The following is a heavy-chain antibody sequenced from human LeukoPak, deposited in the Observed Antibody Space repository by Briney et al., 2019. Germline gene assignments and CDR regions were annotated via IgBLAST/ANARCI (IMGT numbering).Heavy chain of an antibody. CDR2: ISYIGST. V-gene: IGHV4-59*11. CDR1: DDSFSSHY. CDR3: ARDLVTVTKGFDI. Sequence: SETLSLTCAVSDDSFSSHYWTWIRQPPGKGLISYIGSTNYNPSLKSRVTISIDTSKNQFSLKLSSVTAADTAAYYCARDLVTVTKGFDIWGQGTMVSVSS. J-gene: IGHJ3*02. D-gene: IGHD4-17*01.